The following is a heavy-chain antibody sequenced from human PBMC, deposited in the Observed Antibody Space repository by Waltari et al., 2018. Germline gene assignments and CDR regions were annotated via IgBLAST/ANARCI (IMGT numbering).Heavy chain of an antibody. J-gene: IGHJ1*01. V-gene: IGHV4-59*01. Sequence: QVQLQASGPGLVKPSETLSLTCTVSGGSISSYYWSWIRQPPGKGLEWIGYIYYSGSTNYNPSLKSRVTISVDTSKNQFSLKLSSVTAADTAVYYCARGPSHDYGDPEYFQHWGQGTLVTVSS. D-gene: IGHD4-17*01. CDR1: GGSISSYY. CDR2: IYYSGST. CDR3: ARGPSHDYGDPEYFQH.